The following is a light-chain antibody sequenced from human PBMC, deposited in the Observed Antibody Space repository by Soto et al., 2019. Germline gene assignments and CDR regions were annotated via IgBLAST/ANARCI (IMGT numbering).Light chain of an antibody. CDR3: QQYGSSSWT. Sequence: EIVLTQSPGTLSLSPGERATLSCRASQSVSSSYLAWYQQKPGQAPRLLIYGTSSRATAIPDRFSGSGSGTEFTLTISRLEPVDFAVYYCQQYGSSSWTFGQGTKVEI. CDR2: GTS. V-gene: IGKV3-20*01. CDR1: QSVSSSY. J-gene: IGKJ1*01.